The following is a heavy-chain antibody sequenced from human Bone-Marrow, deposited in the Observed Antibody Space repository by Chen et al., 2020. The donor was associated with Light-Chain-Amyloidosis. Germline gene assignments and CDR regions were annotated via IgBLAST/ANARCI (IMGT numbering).Heavy chain of an antibody. CDR1: GFIFENYA. Sequence: EVQLVESGGGVAQPGGSLRLSCVVSGFIFENYAMHWVRQVPGKGLEWLCLSSGYGGNTDYADSVKGRFIVSRDKSKNSLYLQMNSLRAEDTAFYYCAKDKPGVFANWGQGTLVTVSS. CDR3: AKDKPGVFAN. V-gene: IGHV3-43*02. D-gene: IGHD2-8*01. CDR2: SSGYGGNT. J-gene: IGHJ4*02.